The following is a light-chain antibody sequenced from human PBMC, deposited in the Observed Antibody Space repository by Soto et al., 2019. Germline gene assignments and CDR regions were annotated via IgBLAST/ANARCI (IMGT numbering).Light chain of an antibody. CDR1: ESISNN. J-gene: IGKJ1*01. Sequence: DILMTQSPATVSVSLGDSVSLSCRANESISNNLAWYQQKPGQPPRLLIYSASTRAPGIPARVSGGGSGTQFSLTISGLQSDDFALYYCHQYNEWPRGTFGPGTRVEI. V-gene: IGKV3D-15*01. CDR2: SAS. CDR3: HQYNEWPRGT.